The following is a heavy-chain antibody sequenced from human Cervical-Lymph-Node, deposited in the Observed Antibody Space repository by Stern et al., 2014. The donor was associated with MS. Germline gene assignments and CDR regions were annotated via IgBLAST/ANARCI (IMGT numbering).Heavy chain of an antibody. J-gene: IGHJ6*02. CDR1: GFALSSSW. Sequence: EVQLVESGGGSVQPGGSLRLSCAASGFALSSSWMHWVRQGPGKGLVWVSRSNSDGSSSSYADSVKGRFTISRDNAKNTLYLQMNSLRADDTAVYYCVRRAVRSYYYAMDVWGQGTTVTVSS. V-gene: IGHV3-74*02. CDR2: SNSDGSSS. D-gene: IGHD3-16*01. CDR3: VRRAVRSYYYAMDV.